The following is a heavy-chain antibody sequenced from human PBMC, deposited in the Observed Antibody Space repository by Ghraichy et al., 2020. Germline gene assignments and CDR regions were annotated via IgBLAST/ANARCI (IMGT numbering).Heavy chain of an antibody. D-gene: IGHD5-24*01. CDR2: IYYSGST. CDR1: GGSISSSSYY. Sequence: SETLSLTCTVSGGSISSSSYYWGWIRQPPGKGLEWIGSIYYSGSTYYNPSLKSRVTISVDTSKNQFSLKLSSLTAADTAVYYCARCGDGYGDVGIDYWGQGTLVTVSS. J-gene: IGHJ4*02. V-gene: IGHV4-39*01. CDR3: ARCGDGYGDVGIDY.